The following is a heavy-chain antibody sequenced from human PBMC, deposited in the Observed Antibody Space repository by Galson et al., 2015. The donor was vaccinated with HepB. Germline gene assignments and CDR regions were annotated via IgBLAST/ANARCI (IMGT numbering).Heavy chain of an antibody. V-gene: IGHV3-33*01. J-gene: IGHJ6*02. CDR3: ARTYGDYGMDV. Sequence: SLRLSCAASGFTFSSYGMHWVRQAPGKGLEWVAVIWYDGSNKYYADSVKGRFTISRDNSKNTLYLQMNSLRAEDTAVYYCARTYGDYGMDVWGQGTTVTVSS. CDR2: IWYDGSNK. D-gene: IGHD4-17*01. CDR1: GFTFSSYG.